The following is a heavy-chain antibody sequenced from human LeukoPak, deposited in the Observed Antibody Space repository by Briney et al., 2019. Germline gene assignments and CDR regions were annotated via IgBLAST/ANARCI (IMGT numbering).Heavy chain of an antibody. Sequence: SETLSLTCTVSGGSISGSNDYCDWIRQPPGKGLEWIGSVYQSGSTYYNPSLKSRVTISGDTSKSQFSLKLSSVTAADTAGYFWATGGGLAVPHIWGQGTLVTVSS. CDR2: VYQSGST. CDR1: GGSISGSNDY. J-gene: IGHJ4*02. CDR3: ATGGGLAVPHI. D-gene: IGHD2-21*01. V-gene: IGHV4-39*01.